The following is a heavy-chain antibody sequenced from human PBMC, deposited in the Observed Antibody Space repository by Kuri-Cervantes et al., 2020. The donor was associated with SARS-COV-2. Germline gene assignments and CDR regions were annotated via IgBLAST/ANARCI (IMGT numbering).Heavy chain of an antibody. J-gene: IGHJ6*02. CDR2: IYWDDDK. Sequence: SGPTLVKPTQTLTLTCTFSGFSLSTSGVGVGWIRQPPGKALEWLALIYWDDDKRYSPSLKSRLTISKDTSKSQVVLTMTNMDPVDTATYYCARMDYGDDAPTWAYYYYGMDVWGQGTTVTVSS. D-gene: IGHD4-17*01. CDR1: GFSLSTSGVG. V-gene: IGHV2-5*02. CDR3: ARMDYGDDAPTWAYYYYGMDV.